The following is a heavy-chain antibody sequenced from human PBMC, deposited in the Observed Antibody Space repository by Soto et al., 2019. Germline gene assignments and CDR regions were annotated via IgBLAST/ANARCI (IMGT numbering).Heavy chain of an antibody. J-gene: IGHJ4*02. CDR2: INHSGSA. D-gene: IGHD2-15*01. CDR3: ARRGRYCSSSSSCYYYFDS. V-gene: IGHV4-34*01. Sequence: SETLSLTCGVYGGSLSTYYWSWIRQPPGQRLEWIGEINHSGSASYNPSLKSRVTMSIDTSKNQFSLRLSSVTAADMAVYYCARRGRYCSSSSSCYYYFDSWVEGPLVTVSS. CDR1: GGSLSTYY.